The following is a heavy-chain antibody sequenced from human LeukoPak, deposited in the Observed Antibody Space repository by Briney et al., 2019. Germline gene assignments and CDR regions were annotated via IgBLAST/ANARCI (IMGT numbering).Heavy chain of an antibody. J-gene: IGHJ5*02. V-gene: IGHV1-8*01. D-gene: IGHD2-2*01. CDR2: MNPNSGNT. CDR1: GYTFTSYD. Sequence: ASVKVSCKASGYTFTSYDINWVRQATGQGLEWMGWMNPNSGNTSYAQKFQGRVTMTRNTSISTAYMELSSLKSEDTAVYYCARVRHRYCSSTSCYHWFDPWGQGTLVTVSS. CDR3: ARVRHRYCSSTSCYHWFDP.